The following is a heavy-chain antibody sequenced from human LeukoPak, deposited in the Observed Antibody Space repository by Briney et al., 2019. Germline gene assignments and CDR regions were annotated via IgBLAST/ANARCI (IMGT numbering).Heavy chain of an antibody. CDR2: INQNGGEK. V-gene: IGHV3-7*04. J-gene: IGHJ4*02. CDR1: GFTFSNFW. Sequence: PGGSLRHSCATSGFTFSNFWMDWVRQAPGKGLEWVANINQNGGEKYYADSVKGRFTISRDNAKNSLYLQMNSLRVEDTAVYYCTRALDYWGQGTLVTVSS. CDR3: TRALDY.